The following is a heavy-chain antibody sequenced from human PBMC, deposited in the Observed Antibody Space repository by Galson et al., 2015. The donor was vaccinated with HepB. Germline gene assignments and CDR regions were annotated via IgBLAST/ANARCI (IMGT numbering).Heavy chain of an antibody. CDR2: FDPEDGET. J-gene: IGHJ6*02. CDR3: ATGDPYYYYAMDV. CDR1: GYTLTELS. V-gene: IGHV1-24*01. D-gene: IGHD2-21*02. Sequence: QSGAEVKKPGESLRISCKVSGYTLTELSMHWVRQAPGKGLEWMGGFDPEDGETIYAQKFQGRVTMTEDTSTDTAYMELSSLRSEDTAVYYCATGDPYYYYAMDVWGQGTTVTVSS.